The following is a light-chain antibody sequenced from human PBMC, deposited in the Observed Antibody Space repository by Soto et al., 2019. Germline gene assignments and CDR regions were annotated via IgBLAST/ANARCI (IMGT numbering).Light chain of an antibody. CDR3: CSYAGSSTFGVV. J-gene: IGLJ2*01. Sequence: QSALTQPASVSGSPGQSITISCTGTSSDVGIYNLDSRYQQHPGKAPKLMIYEGSKRPSGVSNRFSGSKSGNTASLTISGLQAEDEADYYCCSYAGSSTFGVVFGGGTKLTVL. CDR2: EGS. V-gene: IGLV2-23*03. CDR1: SSDVGIYNL.